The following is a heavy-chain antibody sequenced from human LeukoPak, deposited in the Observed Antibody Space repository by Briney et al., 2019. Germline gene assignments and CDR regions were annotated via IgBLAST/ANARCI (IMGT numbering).Heavy chain of an antibody. CDR3: ARVSGYSSGWYLGY. CDR2: ISSSSSYI. Sequence: KTGGSLRLSCAASGFTFSSYSMNWVRQAPGKGLEWVSSISSSSSYIYYADSVKGRFTISRDNAKNSLYLQMNSLRAEDTAVYYCARVSGYSSGWYLGYWGQGTLVTVSS. D-gene: IGHD6-19*01. J-gene: IGHJ4*02. CDR1: GFTFSSYS. V-gene: IGHV3-21*01.